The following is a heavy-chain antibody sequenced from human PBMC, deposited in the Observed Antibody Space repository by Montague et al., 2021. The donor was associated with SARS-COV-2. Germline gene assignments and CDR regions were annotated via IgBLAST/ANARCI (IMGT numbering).Heavy chain of an antibody. CDR2: ISYSGTT. Sequence: SETLSLTCTVSGGSISCTTYRWGWLRQPPGKGLEWIGFISYSGTTFYNPSLKSRISMSVDTPKSQFSLNLTSVTAADTAVYACARHYGSSLDSWGQGILVAVSS. CDR3: ARHYGSSLDS. CDR1: GGSISCTTYR. J-gene: IGHJ4*02. D-gene: IGHD4-17*01. V-gene: IGHV4-39*01.